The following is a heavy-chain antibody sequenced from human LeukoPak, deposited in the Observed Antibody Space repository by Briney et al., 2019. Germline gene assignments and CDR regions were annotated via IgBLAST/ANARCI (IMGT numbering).Heavy chain of an antibody. Sequence: GGSLRLSCAASGFTFDDYAIYWVRQGPGKGLEWVSLISGDGGSIYYADSVKGRFTISRDNSKNSLYLQMNSLRAEDTAVYYCARRGDKSEFDYWGQGTLVTVSS. V-gene: IGHV3-43*02. CDR2: ISGDGGSI. D-gene: IGHD2-21*01. J-gene: IGHJ4*02. CDR1: GFTFDDYA. CDR3: ARRGDKSEFDY.